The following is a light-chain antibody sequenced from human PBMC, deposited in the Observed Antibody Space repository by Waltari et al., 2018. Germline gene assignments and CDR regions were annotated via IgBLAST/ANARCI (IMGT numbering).Light chain of an antibody. CDR1: QSLLYNSNNMNY. J-gene: IGKJ2*01. V-gene: IGKV4-1*01. CDR2: WAP. Sequence: DIVMTQSPDSLAVSLGEKATINCKSNQSLLYNSNNMNYLAWYQQKPGQPLKLFFYWAPSRESGVPDRFSGSGSGTDFTLAIGSLQAEDVAVYYCQQYYTAPYTFGQGTKLEIK. CDR3: QQYYTAPYT.